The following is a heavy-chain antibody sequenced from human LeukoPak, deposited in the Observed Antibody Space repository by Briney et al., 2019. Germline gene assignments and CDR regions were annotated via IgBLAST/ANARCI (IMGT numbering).Heavy chain of an antibody. CDR2: ISSSSSYI. CDR1: GFTFSSYS. D-gene: IGHD3-22*01. J-gene: IGHJ3*02. Sequence: GGSLRPSCAASGFTFSSYSMNWVRQAPGKGLEWVSSISSSSSYIYYADSVKGRFTISRDNAKNSLYLQMNSLRAEDTAVYYCARGSDSSGYYRDAFDIWGQGTMVTVSS. CDR3: ARGSDSSGYYRDAFDI. V-gene: IGHV3-21*01.